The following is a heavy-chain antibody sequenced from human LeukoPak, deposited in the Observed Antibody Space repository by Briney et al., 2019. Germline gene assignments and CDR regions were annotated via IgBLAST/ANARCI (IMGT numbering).Heavy chain of an antibody. CDR1: AGTFSSYA. J-gene: IGHJ4*02. CDR2: IIPIFGTA. D-gene: IGHD2-2*01. Sequence: SVTVSCKAYAGTFSSYAISWVRQAPGQGLEWMGGIIPIFGTAIYAQKYQGRVTINADECTSTAFMELSSLRSEDTAVYYCACGGDIVVPGYWGQGTLVTVSS. CDR3: ACGGDIVVPGY. V-gene: IGHV1-69*01.